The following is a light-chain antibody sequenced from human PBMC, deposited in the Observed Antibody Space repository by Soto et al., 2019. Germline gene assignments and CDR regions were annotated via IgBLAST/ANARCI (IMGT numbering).Light chain of an antibody. Sequence: QSALTQPASVSGSPGQSITISCTGTISDVGTYNLVSWFQQHPGKAPKLMIFEVSERPSGVSNRFSGSKSGNAASLTISGLQAEDEADYYCCSYAGGYVFEVIFGGGTKVTVL. CDR1: ISDVGTYNL. J-gene: IGLJ2*01. CDR3: CSYAGGYVFEVI. CDR2: EVS. V-gene: IGLV2-23*02.